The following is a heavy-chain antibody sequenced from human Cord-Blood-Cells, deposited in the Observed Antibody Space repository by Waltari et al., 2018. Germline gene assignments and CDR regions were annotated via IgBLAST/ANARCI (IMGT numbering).Heavy chain of an antibody. CDR2: ISGSGGST. V-gene: IGHV3-23*01. J-gene: IGHJ4*02. CDR1: GITFSSYS. D-gene: IGHD4-17*01. Sequence: EVQLLESGGGLVQPGGSLRLSCAASGITFSSYSLRWVRQAPGKGLEWVAAISGSGGSTYYADSVKGRFTISRDNSKNTLYLQMNSLRAEDTAVYYCAKDEPTPTVTLDYWGQGTLVTVSS. CDR3: AKDEPTPTVTLDY.